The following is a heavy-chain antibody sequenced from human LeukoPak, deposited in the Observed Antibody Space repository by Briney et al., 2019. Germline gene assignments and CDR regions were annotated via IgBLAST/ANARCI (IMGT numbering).Heavy chain of an antibody. J-gene: IGHJ5*02. CDR1: GESISSSTYF. CDR3: ARGGIAAAGNWFDP. Sequence: SETLSLTCTVSGESISSSTYFWGWIRQPPGKGLEWIGSFKYRGSTYYNPSLKSRVTISVDTSKNQFSLKLSSVTAADTAVYYCARGGIAAAGNWFDPWGQGTLVTVSS. V-gene: IGHV4-39*07. CDR2: FKYRGST. D-gene: IGHD6-13*01.